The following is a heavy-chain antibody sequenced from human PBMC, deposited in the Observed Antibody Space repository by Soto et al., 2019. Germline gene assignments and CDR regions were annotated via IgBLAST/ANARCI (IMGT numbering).Heavy chain of an antibody. CDR3: AKRSQYSSSWYSPIFDY. CDR2: ISESGGST. Sequence: PGWSLRLSCASSVFSFSDYAMSWVRQAPGKGLEWVSVISESGGSTHYADSVRGRFTVSRDSSNNSLSLRMNSLRAEATAVYFCAKRSQYSSSWYSPIFDYWGQGALVTVSS. CDR1: VFSFSDYA. D-gene: IGHD6-13*01. J-gene: IGHJ4*02. V-gene: IGHV3-23*01.